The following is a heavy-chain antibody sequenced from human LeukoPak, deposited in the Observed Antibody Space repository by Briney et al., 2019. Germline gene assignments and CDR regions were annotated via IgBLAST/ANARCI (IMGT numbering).Heavy chain of an antibody. V-gene: IGHV3-23*01. CDR3: ARDRPNYYGSDGHYYRRDGDY. CDR2: ITSRGEST. D-gene: IGHD3-22*01. Sequence: GGSLRLSCAASGFTFSSYAMSLVRQAPGKGLQWVSSITSRGESTWYVDSVKGRFTITRDNSENTLYLLMHSLRAEDTAVFYCARDRPNYYGSDGHYYRRDGDYWGRGTLVSVSS. J-gene: IGHJ4*02. CDR1: GFTFSSYA.